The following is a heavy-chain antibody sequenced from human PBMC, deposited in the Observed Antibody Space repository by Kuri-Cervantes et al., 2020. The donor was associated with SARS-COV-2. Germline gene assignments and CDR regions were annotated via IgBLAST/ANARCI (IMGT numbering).Heavy chain of an antibody. J-gene: IGHJ6*03. V-gene: IGHV4-39*01. CDR2: IYYSGST. Sequence: SETLSLTCTVSGGSISSSSYYWGWIRQPPGKGLEWIGSIYYSGSTYYNPSLKSRVTISVDTSKNQFSLKLSSVTAADTAVYYCARGDWPLHRGYYYMDVWGKGTTVTVSS. CDR1: GGSISSSSYY. CDR3: ARGDWPLHRGYYYMDV. D-gene: IGHD3-16*01.